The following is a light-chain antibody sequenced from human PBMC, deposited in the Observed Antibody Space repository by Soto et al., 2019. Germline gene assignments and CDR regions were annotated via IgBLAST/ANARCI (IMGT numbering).Light chain of an antibody. Sequence: EIVLTQSPATLSLSPGKRATLSCRASQSVSNFLAWYQQKAGQAPRLLIYDTSTRAAGISARFSGSGSGTEFTLTISSLQSEDFAVYYCQQYIDWPPGTFGQGTAVEIK. V-gene: IGKV3-15*01. J-gene: IGKJ1*01. CDR1: QSVSNF. CDR2: DTS. CDR3: QQYIDWPPGT.